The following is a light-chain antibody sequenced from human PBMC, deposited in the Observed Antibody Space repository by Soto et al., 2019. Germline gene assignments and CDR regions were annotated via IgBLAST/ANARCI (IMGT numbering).Light chain of an antibody. V-gene: IGKV1-12*01. CDR1: QGINT. Sequence: DIQMTQSPSSVSASLGDRVTITCRASQGINTLAWYQQNPGKSPNLLIYTASSLQSGVPSRFTGSGSWTDFTLTLNRLQPEDSSTYYCQHANNFPRTFGKEAKVEIK. CDR3: QHANNFPRT. J-gene: IGKJ1*01. CDR2: TAS.